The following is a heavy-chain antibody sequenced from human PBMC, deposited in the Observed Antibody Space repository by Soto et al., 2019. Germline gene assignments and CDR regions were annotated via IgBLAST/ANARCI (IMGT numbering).Heavy chain of an antibody. D-gene: IGHD3-22*01. Sequence: GEPLKIPCKGSGYSFTSYCIGWVRQMRGKGLVWMWIIYPGDSDTRYSPSFQGQVTISADTSISTADLCWSGLKASDTAMYYCAGCLPPYYYDSSGYLPGPFDYWGQGTLVTVSS. CDR1: GYSFTSYC. V-gene: IGHV5-51*01. CDR3: AGCLPPYYYDSSGYLPGPFDY. J-gene: IGHJ4*02. CDR2: IYPGDSDT.